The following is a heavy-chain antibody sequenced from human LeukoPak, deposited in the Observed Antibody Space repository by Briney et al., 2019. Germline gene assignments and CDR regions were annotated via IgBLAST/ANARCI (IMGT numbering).Heavy chain of an antibody. D-gene: IGHD1-26*01. Sequence: GGSLRLSCAASGFTFSSYSMNWVRQAPGKGLEWVSSISSSSSYIYYADSVKGRFTISRDNAKNSLYLQMNSLRAEDTAVYYCASLGYSGSYRWGDYWGQGTLVTVSS. J-gene: IGHJ4*02. V-gene: IGHV3-21*01. CDR3: ASLGYSGSYRWGDY. CDR1: GFTFSSYS. CDR2: ISSSSSYI.